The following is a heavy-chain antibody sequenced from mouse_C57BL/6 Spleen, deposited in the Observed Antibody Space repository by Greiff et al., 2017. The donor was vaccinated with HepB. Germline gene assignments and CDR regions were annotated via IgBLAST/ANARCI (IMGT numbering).Heavy chain of an antibody. J-gene: IGHJ4*01. D-gene: IGHD2-4*01. Sequence: LVESDAELVKPGASVKISCKVSGYTFTDHTIHWMKQRPEQGLEWIGYIYPRDGSTKYNEKFKGKATLTADKSSSTAYMQLNSLTSEDSAVYFCARSEDDYDVGSYYAMDYWGQGTSVTVSS. CDR3: ARSEDDYDVGSYYAMDY. CDR2: IYPRDGST. CDR1: GYTFTDHT. V-gene: IGHV1-78*01.